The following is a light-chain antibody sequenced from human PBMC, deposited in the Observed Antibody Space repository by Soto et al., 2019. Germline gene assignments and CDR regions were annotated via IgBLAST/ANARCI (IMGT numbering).Light chain of an antibody. CDR1: SSDVGGYNY. V-gene: IGLV2-11*01. J-gene: IGLJ1*01. Sequence: QSALTQPRSVSGSPGQSVTISCTGTSSDVGGYNYVSWYQQHPGKAPKLMIYDVRKRPSGVPDRFSGSKSGNTASLTISGLQAEDEDDSYCCSYAGSYNPHYVFGTGTQLTVL. CDR2: DVR. CDR3: CSYAGSYNPHYV.